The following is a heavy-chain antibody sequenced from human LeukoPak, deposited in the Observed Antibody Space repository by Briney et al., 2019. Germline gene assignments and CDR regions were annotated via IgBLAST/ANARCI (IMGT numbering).Heavy chain of an antibody. CDR1: GYSFFSNYW. CDR2: LYPGDSDS. D-gene: IGHD5-24*01. V-gene: IGHV5-51*01. Sequence: GESLKISCKAYGYSFFSNYWIAWVRQMPGKGLEWMGILYPGDSDSRYSPSFQGQVTISADRSISTAYLHWSSLKVSDTAMYYGARASRDGYNQNFDYWGQGTLVTVSS. J-gene: IGHJ4*02. CDR3: ARASRDGYNQNFDY.